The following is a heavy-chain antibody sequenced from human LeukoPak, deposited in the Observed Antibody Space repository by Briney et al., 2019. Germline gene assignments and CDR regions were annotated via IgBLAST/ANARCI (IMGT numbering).Heavy chain of an antibody. J-gene: IGHJ5*02. D-gene: IGHD2-2*01. CDR3: ARDDADPSGQFKAFDP. CDR1: GGSISSYY. V-gene: IGHV4-59*12. Sequence: SETLSLTCTVSGGSISSYYWSWIRQPPGKGLEWIGYIYYSGSTNYNPSLKSRVTMSVDTSKNQFSLKVTSVIAADTAVYYCARDDADPSGQFKAFDPWGQGTLVIVSS. CDR2: IYYSGST.